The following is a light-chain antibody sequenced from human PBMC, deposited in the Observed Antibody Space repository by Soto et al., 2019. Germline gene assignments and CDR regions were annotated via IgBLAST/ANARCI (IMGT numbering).Light chain of an antibody. CDR1: QSVSSN. V-gene: IGKV3-15*01. Sequence: ELVMKQSPATLSVSPGERATLSCRASQSVSSNLAWYQQKPGQAPRLLIYGASTRATGIPARFSGSGSGTEFTLTISSLQSEDFAVYYCQQYNNWLPITFGQGTRLEIK. CDR2: GAS. CDR3: QQYNNWLPIT. J-gene: IGKJ5*01.